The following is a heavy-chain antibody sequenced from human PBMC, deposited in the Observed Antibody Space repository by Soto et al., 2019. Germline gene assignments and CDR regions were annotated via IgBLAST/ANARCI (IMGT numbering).Heavy chain of an antibody. CDR2: IYPGDSDT. V-gene: IGHV5-51*01. D-gene: IGHD6-19*01. Sequence: GESLKISCKGSGYSFTSYWIGWVRQMPGKGLEWMGLIYPGDSDTRYSPSFQGQVTISADKSKSTLYLQMNNLRPEDTAVYYCAKDGATPVAARFLDSWGQGTPVTVSS. J-gene: IGHJ4*02. CDR3: AKDGATPVAARFLDS. CDR1: GYSFTSYW.